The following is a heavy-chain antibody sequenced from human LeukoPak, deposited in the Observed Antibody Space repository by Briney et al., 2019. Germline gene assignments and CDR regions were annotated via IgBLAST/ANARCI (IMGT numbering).Heavy chain of an antibody. V-gene: IGHV4-38-2*02. J-gene: IGHJ4*02. CDR3: ARDVSYCGGNCNSPFDS. CDR1: GYSISSGYY. D-gene: IGHD2-21*02. Sequence: PSETLSLTCTVSGYSISSGYYWGWIRQPPGKGLEWIGSISHSGSTTYNPSLNSRVTISLDTSKNQFSLKLSSVTAADTAVYYCARDVSYCGGNCNSPFDSWGQGTLVTVSS. CDR2: ISHSGST.